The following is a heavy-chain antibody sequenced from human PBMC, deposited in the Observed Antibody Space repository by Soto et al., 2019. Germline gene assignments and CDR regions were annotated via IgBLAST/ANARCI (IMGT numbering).Heavy chain of an antibody. CDR3: ARWAAPFAGMDV. CDR1: GYSFTSYW. V-gene: IGHV5-10-1*01. CDR2: IDPSDSYT. D-gene: IGHD6-25*01. Sequence: GESLKISCKVSGYSFTSYWIIWVRQMPGKGLEWMGRIDPSDSYTNYSPSFQGHVTISADKSITTAYLQWSSLKASDTAMYYCARWAAPFAGMDVWGQGTTVTVSS. J-gene: IGHJ6*02.